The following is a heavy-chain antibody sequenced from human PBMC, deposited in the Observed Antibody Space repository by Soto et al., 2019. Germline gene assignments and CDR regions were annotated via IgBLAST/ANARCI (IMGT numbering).Heavy chain of an antibody. V-gene: IGHV3-23*01. Sequence: EVQLLESGGGLVQPGGSLRLSCAASGFTFSSYAMSWVRQAPGKGLEWVSAISGSGGSTYYADSVKGRFTISRDNSKNTLYLQMNSLRAEDTAVYYCATGPNVVRGVISDVWGQGTTVTVSS. CDR3: ATGPNVVRGVISDV. J-gene: IGHJ6*02. CDR2: ISGSGGST. D-gene: IGHD3-10*01. CDR1: GFTFSSYA.